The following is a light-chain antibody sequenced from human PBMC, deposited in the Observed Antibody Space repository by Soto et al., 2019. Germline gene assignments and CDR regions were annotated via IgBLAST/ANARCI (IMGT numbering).Light chain of an antibody. Sequence: DIQVTQSPSTLSASVGDRVTITCRASQSISLWLAWYQQKPGKAPKLLIHDASTLESGVPSRFSGSGSGTEFTLTISSLQPDDFAIYYCQQYHSYSEAFGQGTKVDIK. J-gene: IGKJ1*01. V-gene: IGKV1-5*01. CDR1: QSISLW. CDR3: QQYHSYSEA. CDR2: DAS.